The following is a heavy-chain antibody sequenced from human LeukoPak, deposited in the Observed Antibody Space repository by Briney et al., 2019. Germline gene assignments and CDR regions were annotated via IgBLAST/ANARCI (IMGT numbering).Heavy chain of an antibody. V-gene: IGHV3-30*18. CDR1: GFTFSSYG. Sequence: GGSLRLSCAASGFTFSSYGMHWVRQVPGKGLEWVAVVANDGSDKHHANSVKGRFSISRGNSKNTLYLQMDSLRPEDTAVYYCVKDQKVGPADYYFDYWGQGTLVTISS. J-gene: IGHJ4*02. CDR3: VKDQKVGPADYYFDY. CDR2: VANDGSDK. D-gene: IGHD1-26*01.